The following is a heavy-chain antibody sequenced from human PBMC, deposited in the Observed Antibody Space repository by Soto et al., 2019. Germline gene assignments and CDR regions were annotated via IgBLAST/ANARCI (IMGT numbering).Heavy chain of an antibody. J-gene: IGHJ4*02. CDR3: ARGGDGYNGYFDY. Sequence: ASVKVSFKASGGTFSSYAISWVRQAPGQGLEWMGGIIPIFGTANYAQKFQGRVTITADKSTSTAYMELSSLRSEDTAVYYCARGGDGYNGYFDYWGQGTLVTVSS. CDR2: IIPIFGTA. CDR1: GGTFSSYA. D-gene: IGHD5-12*01. V-gene: IGHV1-69*06.